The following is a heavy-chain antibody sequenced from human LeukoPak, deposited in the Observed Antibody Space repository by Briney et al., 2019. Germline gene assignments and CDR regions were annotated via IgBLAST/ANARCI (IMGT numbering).Heavy chain of an antibody. D-gene: IGHD4-17*01. CDR1: GFTFSSYG. Sequence: GRSQRLSCPASGFTFSSYGMHWVRQAPGEGLGWVALIRYDGSNKYYAGSVKGRFTISRDNSKNTLYLQMIRQRAEDTAVYYCANSGGDYGEYYFDYWGQGTLVTVSS. V-gene: IGHV3-30*02. CDR3: ANSGGDYGEYYFDY. CDR2: IRYDGSNK. J-gene: IGHJ4*02.